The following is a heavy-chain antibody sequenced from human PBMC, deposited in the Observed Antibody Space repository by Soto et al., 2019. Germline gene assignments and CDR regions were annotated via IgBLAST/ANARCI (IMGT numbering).Heavy chain of an antibody. J-gene: IGHJ6*02. CDR3: ARSGYCRGGSGYYYYYGMDV. Sequence: QVQLVQSGAEVKKPGASVKVSCKASGYTFTSYYMHWVRQAPGQGLEWMGIINPSGGSTSYAQKFQGRVTMTRDTSTSTVYMELSSLRSEDTAVYYCARSGYCRGGSGYYYYYGMDVWGQGTTVTVSS. V-gene: IGHV1-46*01. D-gene: IGHD2-15*01. CDR2: INPSGGST. CDR1: GYTFTSYY.